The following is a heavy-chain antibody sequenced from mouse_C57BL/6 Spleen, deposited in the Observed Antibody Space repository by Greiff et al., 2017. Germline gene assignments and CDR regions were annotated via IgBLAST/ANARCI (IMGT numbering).Heavy chain of an antibody. D-gene: IGHD2-4*01. J-gene: IGHJ3*01. CDR3: AREYDYDGDWFAY. CDR2: IYPGDGDT. CDR1: GYAFSSSW. Sequence: QVQLQQSGPELVKPGASVKISCKASGYAFSSSWMNWVKQRPGKGLEWIGRIYPGDGDTNYNGKFKGKATLTADKSSSTAYMQLSSLTSEDSAVYFCAREYDYDGDWFAYWGQGTLVTVSA. V-gene: IGHV1-82*01.